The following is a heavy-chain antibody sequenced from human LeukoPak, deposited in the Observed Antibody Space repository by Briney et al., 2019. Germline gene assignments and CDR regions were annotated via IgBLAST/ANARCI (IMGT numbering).Heavy chain of an antibody. CDR1: GYTFTGYY. CDR2: INPNSGRT. CDR3: ARSAAVAGTGEFDY. Sequence: ASVKVSCKASGYTFTGYYMHWVRQAPGQGLEWMGRINPNSGRTNYAQKFQGRVTMTRDTSISTAYMELSRLRSDDTAVYYCARSAAVAGTGEFDYWGQGTLVTVSS. D-gene: IGHD6-19*01. V-gene: IGHV1-2*06. J-gene: IGHJ4*02.